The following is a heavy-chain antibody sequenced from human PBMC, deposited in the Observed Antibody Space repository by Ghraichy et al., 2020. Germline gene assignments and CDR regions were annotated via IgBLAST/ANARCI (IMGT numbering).Heavy chain of an antibody. CDR3: AGVSGAGTPKRNFDR. D-gene: IGHD3-10*01. J-gene: IGHJ2*01. Sequence: SETLSLTCAVYGGSFSGYYWSWIRQPPGKGLEWIGEINHSGSTNYNPSLKSRVTISVDTSKNQFSLNLSSWTAADTAVYYCAGVSGAGTPKRNFDRWGRGTLVTVSS. V-gene: IGHV4-34*01. CDR1: GGSFSGYY. CDR2: INHSGST.